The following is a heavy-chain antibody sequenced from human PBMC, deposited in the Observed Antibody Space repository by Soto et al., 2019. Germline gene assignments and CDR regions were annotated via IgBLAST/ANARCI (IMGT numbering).Heavy chain of an antibody. CDR2: ISGSGGSP. CDR1: GFSFSTYT. Sequence: GGSLRLSCAASGFSFSTYTMGWVRRAPGKGLEWVSAISGSGGSPSYADSVQGRFTISRDNPKKTLYLQMNSLRAEDTAVYYCAKARCTTSNCYVPDYWGQGTLVTVSS. J-gene: IGHJ4*02. D-gene: IGHD2-8*01. V-gene: IGHV3-23*01. CDR3: AKARCTTSNCYVPDY.